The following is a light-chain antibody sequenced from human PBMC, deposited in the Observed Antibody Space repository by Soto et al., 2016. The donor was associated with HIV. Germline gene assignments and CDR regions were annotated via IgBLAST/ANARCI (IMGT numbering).Light chain of an antibody. Sequence: SSELTQDPAVSVALGQTVRITCQGDSLRKYYANWYQQKPGQAPVFVIYGQSNRPSGIPDRFSGSSSGNTASLTITGAQAEDEADYYCMSRDNNTNPVIFGGGTKLTVL. V-gene: IGLV3-19*01. CDR3: MSRDNNTNPVI. CDR1: SLRKYY. J-gene: IGLJ2*01. CDR2: GQS.